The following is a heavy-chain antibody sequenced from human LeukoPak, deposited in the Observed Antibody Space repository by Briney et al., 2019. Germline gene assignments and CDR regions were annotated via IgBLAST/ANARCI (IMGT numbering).Heavy chain of an antibody. V-gene: IGHV3-23*01. Sequence: GGSLRLSCAASGFTFSNFAMTWVRQAPGKGLEWISAISGSGGSTYYADSVKGRFTISRDNSKNTLCLQMNSLKADDTAIYYCAKGGDSYYSYYYMDVWGKGTTVTVSS. CDR3: AKGGDSYYSYYYMDV. D-gene: IGHD2-21*02. CDR2: ISGSGGST. J-gene: IGHJ6*03. CDR1: GFTFSNFA.